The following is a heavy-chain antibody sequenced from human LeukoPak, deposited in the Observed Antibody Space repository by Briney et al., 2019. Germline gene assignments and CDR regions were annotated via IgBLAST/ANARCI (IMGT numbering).Heavy chain of an antibody. Sequence: SETLSLTCTVSGVSIASRGFSWTWIRQPPGKGLEWIGCISNSGDAYSNPSLKSRLSISVDASKNQFSLRLTSVTAADTAVYFCARDVLVTSSPDAFDVWGQGTMVTVSS. CDR3: ARDVLVTSSPDAFDV. CDR2: ISNSGDA. J-gene: IGHJ3*01. D-gene: IGHD2-21*02. CDR1: GVSIASRGFS. V-gene: IGHV4-31*03.